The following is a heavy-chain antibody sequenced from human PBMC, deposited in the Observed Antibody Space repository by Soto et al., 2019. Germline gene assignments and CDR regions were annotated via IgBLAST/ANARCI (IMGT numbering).Heavy chain of an antibody. CDR1: GYIFTNYG. CDR3: ARDRPYRVTRYIDL. J-gene: IGHJ2*01. Sequence: QVQLVQSGAEVKKTGASVKVSCKASGYIFTNYGISWVRQAPGQGLEWMGWISVYNGNTNYAQKLQGRVTMTTDTSTSKVYKEERRLRSVVSAVHYCARDRPYRVTRYIDLWGRGTLVTDSS. CDR2: ISVYNGNT. V-gene: IGHV1-18*01.